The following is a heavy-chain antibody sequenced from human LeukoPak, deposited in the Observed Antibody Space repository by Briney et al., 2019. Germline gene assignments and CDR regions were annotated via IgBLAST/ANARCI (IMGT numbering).Heavy chain of an antibody. CDR3: ATAGEDGPYYYYGMDV. J-gene: IGHJ6*02. V-gene: IGHV1-24*01. CDR1: GYTLTELS. Sequence: ASVKVSCKVSGYTLTELSMHWVRQAPGKGLEGMGGFDPEDGETIYAQKFQGRVTMTEDTSTDTAYMELSSLRSEDTAVYYCATAGEDGPYYYYGMDVWGQGTTVTVSS. D-gene: IGHD2-21*01. CDR2: FDPEDGET.